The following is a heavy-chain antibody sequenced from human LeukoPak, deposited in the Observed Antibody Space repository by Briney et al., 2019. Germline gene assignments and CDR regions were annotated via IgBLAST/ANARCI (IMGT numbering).Heavy chain of an antibody. D-gene: IGHD1-26*01. Sequence: AASVKVSCKASGYIFTNYYITWVRQAPGQGLEYMGWISGYNGNTNYAQTLQGRVTMTTDTSTSTAYMELRSLRSDDTAVYYCAKNTGHRLVGPTNYFDYWGQGTLVTVSS. CDR2: ISGYNGNT. CDR1: GYIFTNYY. V-gene: IGHV1-18*01. CDR3: AKNTGHRLVGPTNYFDY. J-gene: IGHJ4*02.